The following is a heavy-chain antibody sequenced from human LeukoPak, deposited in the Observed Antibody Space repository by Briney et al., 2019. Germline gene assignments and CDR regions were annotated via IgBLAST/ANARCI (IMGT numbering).Heavy chain of an antibody. CDR3: ASGLGELSFSRISVDYFDY. V-gene: IGHV4-34*01. CDR1: GGSFSGYY. Sequence: SETLSLTCAVYGGSFSGYYWSWIRQPPGKGLEWIGEINHSGSTNYNPSLKSRVTISVDTSKNQFSLKLSSVTAADTAVYYCASGLGELSFSRISVDYFDYWGQGTLVTVSS. CDR2: INHSGST. D-gene: IGHD3-16*02. J-gene: IGHJ4*02.